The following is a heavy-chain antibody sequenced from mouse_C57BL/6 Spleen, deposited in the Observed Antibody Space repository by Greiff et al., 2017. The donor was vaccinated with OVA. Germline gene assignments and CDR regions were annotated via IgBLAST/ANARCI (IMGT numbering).Heavy chain of an antibody. Sequence: VQLQQPGAELVRPGSSVKLSCKASGYTFTSYWMHWVKQRPIQGLEWIGNIDPSDSETHYNQKFKDKATLTVDKSSSTAYMQLSSLTSEDSAVYYCARGDYEGFLEFAYWGQGTLVTVSA. D-gene: IGHD2-4*01. V-gene: IGHV1-52*01. CDR2: IDPSDSET. CDR3: ARGDYEGFLEFAY. J-gene: IGHJ3*01. CDR1: GYTFTSYW.